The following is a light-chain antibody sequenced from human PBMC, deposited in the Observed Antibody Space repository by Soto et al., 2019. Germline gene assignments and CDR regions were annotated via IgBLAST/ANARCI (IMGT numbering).Light chain of an antibody. Sequence: QLVLTQSSSASASLGSSVKLTCTLSSGHRSYIIAWHQQQPGKAPRYLMKLEGSGSYNKGSGVPDRFSGSSSGADRYLTISNLRFEDEADYYCEAWDSTTRVFGGGTKLTVL. CDR2: LEGSGSY. CDR3: EAWDSTTRV. V-gene: IGLV4-60*02. CDR1: SGHRSYI. J-gene: IGLJ3*02.